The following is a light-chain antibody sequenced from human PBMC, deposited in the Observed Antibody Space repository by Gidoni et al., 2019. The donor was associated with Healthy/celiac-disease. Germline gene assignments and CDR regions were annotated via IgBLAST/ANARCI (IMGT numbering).Light chain of an antibody. CDR1: QSISSW. CDR2: KAS. Sequence: DIQMTQSPSTLSASVGDRVTITCRASQSISSWLAWYQQKPGKAPKLLIYKASSLESGVPSRVSGSGSGTEFTLTISSLQPDDFATYYCQQYKSYQWTFGQXTKVEIK. CDR3: QQYKSYQWT. V-gene: IGKV1-5*03. J-gene: IGKJ1*01.